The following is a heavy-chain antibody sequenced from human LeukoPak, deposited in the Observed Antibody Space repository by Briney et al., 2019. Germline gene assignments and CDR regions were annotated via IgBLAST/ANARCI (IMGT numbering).Heavy chain of an antibody. CDR2: TSSDGTIK. D-gene: IGHD5-12*01. CDR3: ARGRGYRDYDRPLDY. CDR1: GFRFISYD. V-gene: IGHV3-30*04. Sequence: QPGRSLRLSCAASGFRFISYDLHWVRQAPGKGLEWVAVTSSDGTIKIYTDSVKGRFTISRDNSKNTLFLEMNSLRAEDTAIYYCARGRGYRDYDRPLDYWGQGTLVTVSS. J-gene: IGHJ4*02.